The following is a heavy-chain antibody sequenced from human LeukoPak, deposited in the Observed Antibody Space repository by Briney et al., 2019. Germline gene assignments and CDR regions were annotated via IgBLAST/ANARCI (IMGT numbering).Heavy chain of an antibody. Sequence: SETLSLTCTVSNGSISRGSYYWGWIRQPPGKGLEWIGSIYYSGSSYYNPSLKSRVTISVDTSKNQFSLRLTSVTAADTAVYYCASRGGGYYYYYYMDVWGKGTTVTASS. J-gene: IGHJ6*03. CDR3: ASRGGGYYYYYYMDV. CDR2: IYYSGSS. CDR1: NGSISRGSYY. V-gene: IGHV4-39*01.